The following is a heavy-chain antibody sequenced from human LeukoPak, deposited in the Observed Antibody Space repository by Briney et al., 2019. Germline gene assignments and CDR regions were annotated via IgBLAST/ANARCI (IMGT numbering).Heavy chain of an antibody. Sequence: SETLSLTCTVSGGSISSGVYYWSWIRQHPGKGLEWIGYIYYSGSTYCNPSLKSRVTISVDTSKNQFSLKLSSVTAADTAVYYCASREGVRVGYFDYWGQGTLVTVSS. V-gene: IGHV4-31*03. D-gene: IGHD3-10*01. J-gene: IGHJ4*02. CDR1: GGSISSGVYY. CDR2: IYYSGST. CDR3: ASREGVRVGYFDY.